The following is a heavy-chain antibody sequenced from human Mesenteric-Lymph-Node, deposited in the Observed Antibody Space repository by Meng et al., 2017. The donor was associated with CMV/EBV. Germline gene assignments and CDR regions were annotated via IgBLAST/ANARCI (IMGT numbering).Heavy chain of an antibody. CDR2: IIPILGIA. V-gene: IGHV1-69*02. CDR3: AGGIAAAGSRWFDP. CDR1: GGTFSSYT. Sequence: QVQLVQSGAEVKKPGSSVKVSCKASGGTFSSYTISWVRQAPGQGLEWMGRIIPILGIANYAQKFQGRVTITADKSMGTAYMELSSLRSEDTAVYYCAGGIAAAGSRWFDPWGQGTLVTVSS. D-gene: IGHD6-13*01. J-gene: IGHJ5*02.